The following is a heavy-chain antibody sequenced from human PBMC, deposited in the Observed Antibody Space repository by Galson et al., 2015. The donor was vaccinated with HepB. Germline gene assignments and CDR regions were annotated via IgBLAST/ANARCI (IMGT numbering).Heavy chain of an antibody. D-gene: IGHD3-22*01. V-gene: IGHV3-7*03. Sequence: SLRLSCAASGFTFSSYWMSWVRQAPGKGLEWVANIKQDGSEKYYVDSVKGRFTISRDNAKNSLYLQMNSLRAEDTAVYYCARDGIQYYYDSSGYYQQTTLFDYSGQGTLVTVSS. CDR3: ARDGIQYYYDSSGYYQQTTLFDY. CDR1: GFTFSSYW. CDR2: IKQDGSEK. J-gene: IGHJ4*02.